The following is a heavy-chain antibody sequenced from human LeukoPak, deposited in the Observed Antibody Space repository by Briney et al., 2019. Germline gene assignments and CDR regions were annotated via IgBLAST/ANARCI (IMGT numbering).Heavy chain of an antibody. CDR3: ARGPGGTPLGWFDP. V-gene: IGHV4-39*07. D-gene: IGHD1-26*01. CDR2: IYYSGST. Sequence: SETLSLTCTVSGGSISSSSYYWGWIRQPPGKGLEWIGSIYYSGSTYYNPSLKSRVTISVDTSKNQFSLKLSSVTAADTAVYYCARGPGGTPLGWFDPWGQGTLVTVSS. J-gene: IGHJ5*02. CDR1: GGSISSSSYY.